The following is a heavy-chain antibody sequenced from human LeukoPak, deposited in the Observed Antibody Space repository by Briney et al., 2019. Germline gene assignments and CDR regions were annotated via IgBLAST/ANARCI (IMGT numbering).Heavy chain of an antibody. CDR3: GSYFDY. J-gene: IGHJ4*02. CDR2: INHSGST. V-gene: IGHV4-34*01. Sequence: PSETLSLTCAVYGXSFSGYYGSWIRQPPGKGLEWIGEINHSGSTNYNPSLKSRVTISVDTSKNQFSLKLSSVTAADTAVYYCGSYFDYWGQGTLVTVSS. CDR1: GXSFSGYY.